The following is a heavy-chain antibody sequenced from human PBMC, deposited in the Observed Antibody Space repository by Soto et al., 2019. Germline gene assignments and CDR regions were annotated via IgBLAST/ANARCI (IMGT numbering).Heavy chain of an antibody. J-gene: IGHJ6*02. D-gene: IGHD2-2*01. CDR1: GGSISSYY. Sequence: SETLSLTCTVSGGSISSYYWTWIRHPPGKGLEWIGYIYYSGSTNYNPSLKSRVTISVDTSKNQFSLKLSSVTAADTAVYYCPRAGYCSSTSCYGAYGMDVWGQGTTVTV. CDR2: IYYSGST. CDR3: PRAGYCSSTSCYGAYGMDV. V-gene: IGHV4-59*01.